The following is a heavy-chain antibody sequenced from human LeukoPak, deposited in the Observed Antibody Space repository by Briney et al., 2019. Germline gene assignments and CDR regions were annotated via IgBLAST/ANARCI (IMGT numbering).Heavy chain of an antibody. CDR1: GFTLSSYS. CDR3: ARDDEGYSYGWGYYYYYGMDV. D-gene: IGHD5-18*01. CDR2: ISSSSSTI. J-gene: IGHJ6*02. V-gene: IGHV3-48*01. Sequence: QSGGSLRLSCAASGFTLSSYSMNWVRQAPGKGLEWVSYISSSSSTIYYADSVKGRFTISRDNAKNSLYLQMNSLRAEDTAVYYCARDDEGYSYGWGYYYYYGMDVWGQGTTVTVSS.